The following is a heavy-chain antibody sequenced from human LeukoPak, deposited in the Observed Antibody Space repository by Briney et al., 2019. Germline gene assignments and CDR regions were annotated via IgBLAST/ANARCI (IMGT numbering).Heavy chain of an antibody. CDR3: ARHTPVPKAERSFDY. CDR2: IYYSGST. V-gene: IGHV4-59*08. Sequence: PSETLSLTCTVSGGSISSYYWSWIRQPPGKGLERIGYIYYSGSTNYNPSLKSRVTISVDTSKNQFSLKLSSVTAADTAVYYCARHTPVPKAERSFDYWGQGTLVTVSS. D-gene: IGHD6-6*01. CDR1: GGSISSYY. J-gene: IGHJ4*02.